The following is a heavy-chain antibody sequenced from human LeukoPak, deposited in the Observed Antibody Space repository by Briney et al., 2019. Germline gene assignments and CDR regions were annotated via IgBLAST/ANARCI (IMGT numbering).Heavy chain of an antibody. J-gene: IGHJ4*02. CDR3: AKGQGYYFDY. V-gene: IGHV3-9*01. CDR2: ISWNSGSI. CDR1: GFTFDDYA. Sequence: GGSLRLSCAASGFTFDDYAMHWVRQAPGKGLEWVSGISWNSGSIGYADSVKGRFTISRDNSKNTLYLQMNSLRPEDTAVYYCAKGQGYYFDYWGQGTLVTVSS.